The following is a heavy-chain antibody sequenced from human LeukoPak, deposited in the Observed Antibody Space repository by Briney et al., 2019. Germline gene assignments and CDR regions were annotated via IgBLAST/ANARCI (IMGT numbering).Heavy chain of an antibody. CDR1: GGTFSSYA. J-gene: IGHJ5*02. CDR2: IIPIFGTA. D-gene: IGHD1-26*01. V-gene: IGHV1-69*01. CDR3: ASSVSEGELHH. Sequence: SVKVSCKASGGTFSSYAINWVRQAPGQGLEWMGGIIPIFGTANYAQKFQGRVTITADESTSTAYMELSSLRSEDTAVYYCASSVSEGELHHWGQGTLVTVSS.